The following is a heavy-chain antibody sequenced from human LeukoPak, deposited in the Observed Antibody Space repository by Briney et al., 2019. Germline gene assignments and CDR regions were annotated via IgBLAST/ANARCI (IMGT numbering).Heavy chain of an antibody. CDR1: GFTLSGYG. J-gene: IGHJ4*02. CDR2: INPSSNYI. D-gene: IGHD3-16*01. Sequence: GGSLRLSCAASGFTLSGYGMHWVRQAPGKGLEWVSSINPSSNYIYYTDSVKGRFTVSRDNAKNSLYLQMNSLRAEDTAVYYCARGWVTSFDYWGQGTLVTVSS. CDR3: ARGWVTSFDY. V-gene: IGHV3-21*01.